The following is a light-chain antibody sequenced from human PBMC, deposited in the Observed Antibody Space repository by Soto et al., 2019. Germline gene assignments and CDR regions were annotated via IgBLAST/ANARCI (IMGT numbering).Light chain of an antibody. V-gene: IGKV3-20*01. CDR3: QQYGSSGT. CDR1: QSVSNNY. CDR2: GAS. Sequence: ILLTPSPGTLSLSPVERATLSGRASQSVSNNYLAWYQQKPGQAPRLLIYGASNRATGIPDRFSGSASGTDFTLTISRLEPEDFAVYYCQQYGSSGTFGQGTKVDI. J-gene: IGKJ1*01.